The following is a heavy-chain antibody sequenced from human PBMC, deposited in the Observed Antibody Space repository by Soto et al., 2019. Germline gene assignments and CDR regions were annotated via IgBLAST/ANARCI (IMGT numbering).Heavy chain of an antibody. CDR3: ARDMGWTYCGAGDCWFDP. Sequence: QVQLQESGPGLVKPSETLSLTCTVSGGSISSYYWSWIRQPPGKGLEWIGYIYYSGSTNYNPSLKSRVTISVDTSKNQFSLKLSSVTAADTAVYYCARDMGWTYCGAGDCWFDPWGQGTLVTVSS. D-gene: IGHD2-21*01. J-gene: IGHJ5*02. CDR1: GGSISSYY. V-gene: IGHV4-59*01. CDR2: IYYSGST.